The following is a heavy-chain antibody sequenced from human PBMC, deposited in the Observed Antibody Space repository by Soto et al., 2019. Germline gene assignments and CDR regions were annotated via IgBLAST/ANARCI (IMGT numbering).Heavy chain of an antibody. CDR1: GFTVGDYA. CDR2: IRSKAYGGTT. CDR3: TRAYCGGDCYSGLYGMDV. V-gene: IGHV3-49*04. D-gene: IGHD2-21*02. J-gene: IGHJ6*02. Sequence: PGGSLRLSCTASGFTVGDYAMSWVRQAPGKGLEWVGFIRSKAYGGTTEYAASVKGRFTISRDDSKSIAYLQMNSLKTEDTAVYYCTRAYCGGDCYSGLYGMDVWGQGTTVTVSS.